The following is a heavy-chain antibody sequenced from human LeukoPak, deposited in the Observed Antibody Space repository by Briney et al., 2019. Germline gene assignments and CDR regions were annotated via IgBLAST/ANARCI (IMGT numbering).Heavy chain of an antibody. Sequence: PGGSLRLSCAASGFTVSSNYMSWVRQAPGKGLEWVSYISSSSSTIYYADSVKGRFTISRDNAKNSLYLQMNSLRVEDTAVYYCTWSGEADWGQGTLVTVSS. D-gene: IGHD3-3*01. CDR1: GFTVSSNY. J-gene: IGHJ4*02. CDR3: TWSGEAD. V-gene: IGHV3-48*01. CDR2: ISSSSSTI.